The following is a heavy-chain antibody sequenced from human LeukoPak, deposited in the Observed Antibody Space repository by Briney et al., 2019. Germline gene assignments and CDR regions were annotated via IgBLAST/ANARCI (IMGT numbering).Heavy chain of an antibody. V-gene: IGHV4-59*12. D-gene: IGHD3-22*01. CDR3: ARDYYYDSSGYSADAFDI. Sequence: PSETLSLTCTVSGGSISSYYWSWIRQPPGKGLEWIGYIYYSGSTYYNPSLKSRVTISVDTSKNQFSLKLSSVTAADTAVYYCARDYYYDSSGYSADAFDIWGQGTMVTVSS. CDR1: GGSISSYY. J-gene: IGHJ3*02. CDR2: IYYSGST.